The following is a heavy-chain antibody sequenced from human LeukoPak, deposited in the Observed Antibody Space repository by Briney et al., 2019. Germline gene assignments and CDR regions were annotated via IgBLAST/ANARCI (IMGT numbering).Heavy chain of an antibody. J-gene: IGHJ4*02. D-gene: IGHD3-16*01. CDR3: ASGGHIDY. CDR1: GFSFRSFW. CDR2: IDEDGNEK. V-gene: IGHV3-7*01. Sequence: AGGSLRLSCAGSGFSFRSFWMSWVRQAPGKGLEWVANIDEDGNEKNYVDFVRGRFTISRDNAKNSLYLQMNSLRVEDTAVYYCASGGHIDYCGQGTLVIVSS.